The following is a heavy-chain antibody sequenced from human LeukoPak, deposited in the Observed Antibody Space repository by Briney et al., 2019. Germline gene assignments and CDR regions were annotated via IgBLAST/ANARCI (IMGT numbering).Heavy chain of an antibody. D-gene: IGHD2-15*01. CDR3: ARDPRARRYCSGGSSRMYYFDY. Sequence: ASVKVSCKASGYTFTSYGISWVRQAPGQGLEWMGWISAYNGNTNYAQKLQGRVTMTADTSTSTAYMELRSLRSDDTAVYYCARDPRARRYCSGGSSRMYYFDYWGQGTLVTVSS. J-gene: IGHJ4*02. CDR1: GYTFTSYG. V-gene: IGHV1-18*01. CDR2: ISAYNGNT.